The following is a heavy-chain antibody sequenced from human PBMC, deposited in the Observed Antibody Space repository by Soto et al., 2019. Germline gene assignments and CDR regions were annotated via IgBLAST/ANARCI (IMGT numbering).Heavy chain of an antibody. CDR2: IYYSGIS. J-gene: IGHJ4*02. Sequence: SETLSLTCTVSGGSISSSSYYWGWIRQPPGKGLEWIGSIYYSGISYYNPSLKSLVTISVDTSKNQFSLKLSFVTAADTAVYYCARGSFITMVRGVISHLSSHKYYFDYWGQGTLVTVSS. D-gene: IGHD3-10*01. V-gene: IGHV4-39*01. CDR1: GGSISSSSYY. CDR3: ARGSFITMVRGVISHLSSHKYYFDY.